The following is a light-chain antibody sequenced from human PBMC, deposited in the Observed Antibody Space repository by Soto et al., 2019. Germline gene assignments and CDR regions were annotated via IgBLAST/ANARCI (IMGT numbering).Light chain of an antibody. V-gene: IGKV3-11*01. Sequence: EIVLTQSPATLSLSPGERATLSCRASQTVSTYLAWYQQKPGQAPRLLIYDASNRATGIPARFSGSGSGTDFTLTISSLEPEDLAVYYCQQRSKWPPLTFGGGTKVEIK. CDR1: QTVSTY. J-gene: IGKJ4*01. CDR2: DAS. CDR3: QQRSKWPPLT.